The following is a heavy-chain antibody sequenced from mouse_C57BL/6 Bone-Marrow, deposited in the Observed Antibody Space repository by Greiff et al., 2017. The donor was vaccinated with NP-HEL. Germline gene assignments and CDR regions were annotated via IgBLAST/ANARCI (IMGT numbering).Heavy chain of an antibody. CDR2: ISDGGSYT. D-gene: IGHD4-1*01. J-gene: IGHJ4*01. CDR1: GFTFSSYA. V-gene: IGHV5-4*03. Sequence: EVKLVESGGGLVKPGGSLKLSCAASGFTFSSYAMSWVRQTPEKRLEWVATISDGGSYTYYPDNVKGRFTISRDNAKNHLYLQMSHLKSEDTAMYYCARTGNYYAMDYWGQGTSVTVSS. CDR3: ARTGNYYAMDY.